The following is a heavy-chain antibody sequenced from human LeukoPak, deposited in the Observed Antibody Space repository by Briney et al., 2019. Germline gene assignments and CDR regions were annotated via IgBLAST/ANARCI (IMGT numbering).Heavy chain of an antibody. J-gene: IGHJ4*02. V-gene: IGHV3-48*02. Sequence: GGSLRLSCAASGLTFSRYSMNWVRQAPGKGLEWVSYISSSSSTVYYAASLKGRFTISRDNAKNSLYLQMNSLRDEDTAVYYCARAQTYYGSGSYLYWGQGTLVTVPS. CDR2: ISSSSSTV. CDR3: ARAQTYYGSGSYLY. CDR1: GLTFSRYS. D-gene: IGHD3-10*01.